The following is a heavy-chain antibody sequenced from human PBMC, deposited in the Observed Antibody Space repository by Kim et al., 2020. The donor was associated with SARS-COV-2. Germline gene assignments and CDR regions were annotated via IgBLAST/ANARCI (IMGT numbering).Heavy chain of an antibody. D-gene: IGHD6-19*01. CDR3: AREGGYSRGWNQATS. J-gene: IGHJ5*02. CDR2: INTNTGNP. V-gene: IGHV7-4-1*02. CDR1: AYTFTSYR. Sequence: ASVKVSCKASAYTFTSYRMNWVRQAPGQGLEWMGWINTNTGNPAYAQGFTGRFVFSMETSVSTAYLQISSLKAEDTAVYYCAREGGYSRGWNQATSWGQGTLVTVSS.